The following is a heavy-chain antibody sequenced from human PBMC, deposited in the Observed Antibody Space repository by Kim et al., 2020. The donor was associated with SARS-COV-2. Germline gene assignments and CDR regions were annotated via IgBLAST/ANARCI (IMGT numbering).Heavy chain of an antibody. D-gene: IGHD6-19*01. CDR3: ARHAAVAGTRPVSDY. V-gene: IGHV4-39*01. J-gene: IGHJ4*02. CDR2: IYYSGST. CDR1: GGSISSSSYY. Sequence: SETLSLTCTVSGGSISSSSYYWGWIRQPPGKGLEWIGSIYYSGSTYYNPSLKSRVTISVDTSKNQFSLKLSSVTAADTAVYYCARHAAVAGTRPVSDYWGQGTLVTVSS.